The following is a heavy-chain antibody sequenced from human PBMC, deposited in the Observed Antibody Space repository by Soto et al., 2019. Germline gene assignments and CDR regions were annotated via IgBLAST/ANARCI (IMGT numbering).Heavy chain of an antibody. CDR2: IWYDGSNK. D-gene: IGHD1-26*01. CDR3: ARGVVGAKTFTHDSYFDS. J-gene: IGHJ4*02. V-gene: IGHV3-33*01. Sequence: QVQLVESGGGVVQPGRSLRLSCAASGFTFSSYGMHWVRQAPGKGLEWVAVIWYDGSNKYYADSVKGRFTISRDNSKNTLYLQLNSLRAVDTAVYYCARGVVGAKTFTHDSYFDSWGQGTLVTVSS. CDR1: GFTFSSYG.